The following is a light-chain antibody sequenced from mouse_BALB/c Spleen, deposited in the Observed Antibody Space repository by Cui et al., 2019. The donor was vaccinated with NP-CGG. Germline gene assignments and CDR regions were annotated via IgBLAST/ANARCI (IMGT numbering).Light chain of an antibody. J-gene: IGLJ1*01. CDR1: TGAVTTSNY. Sequence: QAVVTQEYAFTTSPGETVTLTCRSSTGAVTTSNYANWVQEKPDHLFTGLIGGTNNRAPGVPARFSGSLIGDKAALTITGAQTEDEAIYFCALWYSNHWMFGGGTKLTVL. CDR2: GTN. V-gene: IGLV1*01. CDR3: ALWYSNHWM.